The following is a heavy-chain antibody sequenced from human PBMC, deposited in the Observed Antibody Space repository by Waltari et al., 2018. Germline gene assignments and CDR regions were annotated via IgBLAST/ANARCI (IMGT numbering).Heavy chain of an antibody. J-gene: IGHJ4*02. D-gene: IGHD6-19*01. Sequence: QVQLVQSGAEVKKPGSSVKVSCKASGGTFSSYTISWVRQAPGQGLEWMGRIIPILGIANYAQKCQGRVTITADKSTSTAYRELSSLRSEDTAVYYCARSSGWYRYYFDYWGQGTLVTVSS. CDR2: IIPILGIA. V-gene: IGHV1-69*02. CDR3: ARSSGWYRYYFDY. CDR1: GGTFSSYT.